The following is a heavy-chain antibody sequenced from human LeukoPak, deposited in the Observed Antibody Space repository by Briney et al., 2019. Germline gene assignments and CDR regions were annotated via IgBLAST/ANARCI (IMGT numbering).Heavy chain of an antibody. CDR1: GSTFDDYA. CDR3: AKDTGLYGDYGIDY. CDR2: ISWNSGSI. Sequence: GGSLRLSCAASGSTFDDYAMHWVRQAPGKGLEWVSGISWNSGSIGYADSVKGRFTISRDNAKNSLYLQMNSLRAEDMALYYCAKDTGLYGDYGIDYWGQGTLVTVSS. D-gene: IGHD4-17*01. V-gene: IGHV3-9*03. J-gene: IGHJ4*02.